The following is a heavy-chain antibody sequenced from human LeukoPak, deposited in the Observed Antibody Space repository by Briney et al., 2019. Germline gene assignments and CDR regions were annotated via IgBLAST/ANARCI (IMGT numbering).Heavy chain of an antibody. Sequence: GGSLRLSCAASGCTFSSYSMNWVRQAPGKGLEWVSSISSSSSYIYYADSVKGRFTISRDNAKNSLYLQMNSLRAEDTAVYYCARGVYCSGGSCYLWGYYYYYYMDVWGKGTTVTVSS. D-gene: IGHD2-15*01. CDR3: ARGVYCSGGSCYLWGYYYYYYMDV. V-gene: IGHV3-21*01. CDR2: ISSSSSYI. CDR1: GCTFSSYS. J-gene: IGHJ6*03.